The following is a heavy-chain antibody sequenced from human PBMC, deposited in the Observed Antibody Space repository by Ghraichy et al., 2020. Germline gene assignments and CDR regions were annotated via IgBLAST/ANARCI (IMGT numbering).Heavy chain of an antibody. CDR1: GGSFSGYY. CDR2: INHSGST. J-gene: IGHJ4*02. V-gene: IGHV4-34*01. D-gene: IGHD3-10*01. Sequence: SETLSLTCAVYGGSFSGYYWSWIRQPPGKGLEWIGEINHSGSTNYNPSLKSRVTISVDTSKNQFSLKLSSVTAADTAVYYCARGGELLWFGELLYSFDYWGQGTLVTVSS. CDR3: ARGGELLWFGELLYSFDY.